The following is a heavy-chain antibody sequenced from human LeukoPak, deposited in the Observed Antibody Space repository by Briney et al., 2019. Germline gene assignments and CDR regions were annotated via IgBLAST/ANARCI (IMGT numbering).Heavy chain of an antibody. CDR1: GFTFTSYA. D-gene: IGHD3-3*01. V-gene: IGHV3-23*01. CDR3: AKEYYDFWSGIMD. J-gene: IGHJ4*02. Sequence: GGSLRLSCAASGFTFTSYAMSWVRQAPGKGLEWVSAISGSGGSTYYADSVRGRFTISRDNSKNTLYLQMNSLRAEDTAVYYCAKEYYDFWSGIMDWGQGTLVTVSS. CDR2: ISGSGGST.